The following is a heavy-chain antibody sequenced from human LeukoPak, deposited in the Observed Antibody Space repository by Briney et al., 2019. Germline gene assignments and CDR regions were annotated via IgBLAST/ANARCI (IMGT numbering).Heavy chain of an antibody. CDR1: RFTFSTYA. V-gene: IGHV3-30-3*01. CDR2: ISNDGTNE. CDR3: ARDRIAVAGMGAFQH. D-gene: IGHD6-19*01. Sequence: GGSLRLSCAASRFTFSTYAMHWVRKAPGKGLEWVAGISNDGTNEDHADSVKGRLTISRDNSKNTLYLQMNSLRAEDTAIYYCARDRIAVAGMGAFQHWGQGTLVTVSS. J-gene: IGHJ1*01.